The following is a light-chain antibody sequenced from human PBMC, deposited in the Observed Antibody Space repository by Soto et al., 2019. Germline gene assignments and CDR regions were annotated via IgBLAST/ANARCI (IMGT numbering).Light chain of an antibody. CDR2: GAS. J-gene: IGKJ5*01. CDR3: QQYHKWPIT. CDR1: QSISIN. V-gene: IGKV3-15*01. Sequence: EVVLTQSPATLSVSPGERATLSCRASQSISINLAWYQQIPGQVPRLLIYGASTRATGIPARFSGSGSGTDFTLTITSLQSEDFVLYYCQQYHKWPITFGQGARLELK.